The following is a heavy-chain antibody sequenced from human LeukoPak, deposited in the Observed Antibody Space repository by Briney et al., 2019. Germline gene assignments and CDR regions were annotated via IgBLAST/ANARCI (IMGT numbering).Heavy chain of an antibody. CDR2: ISSSRSS. V-gene: IGHV4-4*07. J-gene: IGHJ4*02. CDR3: EAFRYDGDVFYPEDF. D-gene: IGHD2-21*01. CDR1: GASISSYV. Sequence: SETLSLTCTVSGASISSYVWSWIRQPAGKGLEWIWRISSSRSSVYKTSLRSRVTMLLDPSKNQFSLRLGSVTAADTAVYYCEAFRYDGDVFYPEDFWGLGTLVTVSS.